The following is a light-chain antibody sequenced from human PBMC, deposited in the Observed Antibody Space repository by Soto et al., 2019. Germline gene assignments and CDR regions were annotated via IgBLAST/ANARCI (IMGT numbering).Light chain of an antibody. CDR3: GTWDSSLTAYV. CDR1: SSNIENNY. Sequence: QCVLTHPPSGYAAPGQKVTISCTGSSSNIENNYVSWYQQLPGTAPKLLIYEDNKRPSGIPDRFSGSKSGTSATLGITGLQTGDEADYYCGTWDSSLTAYVFGSGTKVTVL. CDR2: EDN. J-gene: IGLJ1*01. V-gene: IGLV1-51*02.